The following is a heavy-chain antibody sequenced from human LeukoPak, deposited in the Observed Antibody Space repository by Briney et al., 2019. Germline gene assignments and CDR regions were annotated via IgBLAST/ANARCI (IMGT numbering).Heavy chain of an antibody. J-gene: IGHJ6*02. CDR1: GFTFSTYW. D-gene: IGHD1-26*01. CDR3: ARDDVGASDYGMDV. V-gene: IGHV3-7*01. CDR2: IKQDGSEK. Sequence: GGSLRLSCEASGFTFSTYWMSWVRQAPGKGLEWVANIKQDGSEKYYVDSVKGRFTISRDNAKNSLYLQMNSLRAEDTAVYYCARDDVGASDYGMDVWGQGTTVTVSS.